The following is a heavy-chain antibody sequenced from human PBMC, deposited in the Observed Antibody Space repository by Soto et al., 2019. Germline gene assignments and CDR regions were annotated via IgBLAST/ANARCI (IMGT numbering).Heavy chain of an antibody. CDR2: IHHSGST. V-gene: IGHV4-30-2*01. CDR3: ARGKRGSSWYRGEEKYYYYGMDV. CDR1: GGSISSGGYS. D-gene: IGHD6-13*01. J-gene: IGHJ6*02. Sequence: PSETLSLTCAVSGGSISSGGYSWSWIRQPPGKGLEWIGEIHHSGSTNYNPSLKSRVTFSIDTSKRQFSLKVRSVTAADTAVYYCARGKRGSSWYRGEEKYYYYGMDVWGQGTPVTVSS.